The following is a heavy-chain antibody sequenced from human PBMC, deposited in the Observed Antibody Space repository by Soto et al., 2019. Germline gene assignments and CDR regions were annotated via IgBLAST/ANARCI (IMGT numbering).Heavy chain of an antibody. Sequence: GESLKISCNSSGYSFTSYWIGWVRQMPGKGLEWMGIIYPGDSDTRYSPSFQGQVTISADKSISTAYLQWSNLKASDTAMYYCVRALDSGGYYSGYWGQGTPVTVSS. CDR3: VRALDSGGYYSGY. J-gene: IGHJ4*02. CDR1: GYSFTSYW. V-gene: IGHV5-51*01. CDR2: IYPGDSDT. D-gene: IGHD3-22*01.